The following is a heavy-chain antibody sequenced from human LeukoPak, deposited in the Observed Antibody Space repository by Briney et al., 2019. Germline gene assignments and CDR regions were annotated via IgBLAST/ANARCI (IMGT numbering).Heavy chain of an antibody. CDR1: GGTFSSYA. CDR3: ARSSNEFGYFDY. J-gene: IGHJ4*02. Sequence: PVKVSCKASGGTFSSYAISWVRQAPGQGLEWMGRIIPILGIANYAQKFQGRVTITADKSTSTAYMELSSLRSEDTAVYYCARSSNEFGYFDYWGQGTLVTVSS. D-gene: IGHD4-11*01. CDR2: IIPILGIA. V-gene: IGHV1-69*04.